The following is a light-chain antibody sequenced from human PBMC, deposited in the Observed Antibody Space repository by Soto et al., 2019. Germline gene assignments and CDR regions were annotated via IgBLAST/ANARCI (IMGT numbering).Light chain of an antibody. V-gene: IGKV1-5*01. CDR1: QSISSW. Sequence: DIQMTQSPSTLSASVGDRVTITCRASQSISSWLAWYQQKPGKAPNLLIYDASSLQSGVPSRFSGSGSGTEVTLTISSLQPDDFATYYCQQYNSYSFAFGPGTKVDI. J-gene: IGKJ3*01. CDR3: QQYNSYSFA. CDR2: DAS.